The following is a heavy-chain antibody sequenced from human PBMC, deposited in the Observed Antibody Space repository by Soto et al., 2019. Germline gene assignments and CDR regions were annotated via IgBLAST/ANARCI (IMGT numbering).Heavy chain of an antibody. V-gene: IGHV4-59*01. CDR3: EREGNIGRWLQPIDY. Sequence: PSETLSLTCAVYGESFSAYYWTWIRQPPGKGLEWIGNIHYNGNTKYNPSLKSRVTMSVDTSKNQFSLKLISVTAADTAVYYCEREGNIGRWLQPIDYWGQGTLVTVSS. J-gene: IGHJ4*02. D-gene: IGHD5-12*01. CDR2: IHYNGNT. CDR1: GESFSAYY.